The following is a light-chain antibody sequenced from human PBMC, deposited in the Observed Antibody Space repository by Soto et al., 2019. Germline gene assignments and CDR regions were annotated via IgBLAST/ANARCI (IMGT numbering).Light chain of an antibody. CDR3: LQHNSYPRA. CDR1: QGIGND. J-gene: IGKJ1*01. CDR2: AAS. Sequence: DLQMTQSPSSLSASVGDRVTITCRASQGIGNDLGWYQQKPGKAPKRLIYAASSLQSGVQSRFSGSGSGTEFTLTISTLQPEDSPTYYCLQHNSYPRAFGQGTKVEIK. V-gene: IGKV1-17*01.